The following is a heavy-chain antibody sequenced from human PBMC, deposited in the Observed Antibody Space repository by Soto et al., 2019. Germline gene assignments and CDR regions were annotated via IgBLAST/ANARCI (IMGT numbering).Heavy chain of an antibody. CDR3: ARGGVATTSPFDY. J-gene: IGHJ4*02. V-gene: IGHV1-69*02. CDR1: GGTFSSYT. CDR2: IIPILGIA. D-gene: IGHD5-12*01. Sequence: QVQLVQSGAEVKKPGSSVKVSCKASGGTFSSYTISWVRQAPGQGLEWMGRIIPILGIANYAQKFQGRVTITADNSTSTAYMELSSLRSEDTAVYYCARGGVATTSPFDYWGQGTLVTVSS.